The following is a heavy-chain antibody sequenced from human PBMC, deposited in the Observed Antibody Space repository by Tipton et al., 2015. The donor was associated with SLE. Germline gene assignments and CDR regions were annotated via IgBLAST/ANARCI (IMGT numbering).Heavy chain of an antibody. D-gene: IGHD5-18*01. V-gene: IGHV3-11*06. CDR1: GFTFSDYY. J-gene: IGHJ2*01. CDR3: ARDRGYSYGDWYFDL. Sequence: SLRLSCAASGFTFSDYYMSWIRQAPGRGLEWASYISSSSSYIYYADSVKGRFTISRDNAKNSLYLQMNSLRAEDTAVYYCARDRGYSYGDWYFDLWGRGTLVTVSS. CDR2: ISSSSSYI.